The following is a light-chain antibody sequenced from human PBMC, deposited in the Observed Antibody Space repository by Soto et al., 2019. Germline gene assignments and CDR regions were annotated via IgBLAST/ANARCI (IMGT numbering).Light chain of an antibody. CDR1: SSDVGGYNY. CDR2: DVS. Sequence: QSALTQPASVSGSPGQSITISCTGTSSDVGGYNYVSWYQQHPGKAPKLMIYDVSNRPSVVSNRFSGSKSGNTASLTISGLQAEDAADYYGSSYTSSSTRVFGTGTKVTVL. J-gene: IGLJ1*01. V-gene: IGLV2-14*01. CDR3: SSYTSSSTRV.